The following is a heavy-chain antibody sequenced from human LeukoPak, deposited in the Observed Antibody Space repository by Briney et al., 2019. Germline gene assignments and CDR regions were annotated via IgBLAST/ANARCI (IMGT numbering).Heavy chain of an antibody. Sequence: ASVKVSCKASGGTFNSYGISWGRQAPGQGLEWRGWISAYNGNTNYAPKLQGRVTMTTDTSTSTAYMELRSLRSDDTAVYYCSRQWLVHDAFDIWGQGTMVTVSS. J-gene: IGHJ3*02. CDR2: ISAYNGNT. D-gene: IGHD6-19*01. CDR1: GGTFNSYG. CDR3: SRQWLVHDAFDI. V-gene: IGHV1-18*01.